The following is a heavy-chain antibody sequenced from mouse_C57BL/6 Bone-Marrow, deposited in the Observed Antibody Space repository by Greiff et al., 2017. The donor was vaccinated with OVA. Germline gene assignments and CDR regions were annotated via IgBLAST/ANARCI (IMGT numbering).Heavy chain of an antibody. J-gene: IGHJ4*01. CDR2: ISSGSSTI. CDR1: GFTFSDYG. CDR3: ARIEGLRRRRVYAMDY. D-gene: IGHD2-4*01. Sequence: EVMLVESGGGLVKPGGSLKLSCAASGFTFSDYGMHWVRQAPEKGLEWVAYISSGSSTIYYADTVKGRFTISRDNAKNTLFLQMTSLRSEDTAMYYCARIEGLRRRRVYAMDYWGQGTSVTVSS. V-gene: IGHV5-17*01.